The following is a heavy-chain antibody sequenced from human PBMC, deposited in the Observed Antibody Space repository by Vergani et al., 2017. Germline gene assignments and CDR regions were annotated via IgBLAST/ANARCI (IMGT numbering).Heavy chain of an antibody. J-gene: IGHJ4*02. D-gene: IGHD2-15*01. CDR3: ASKRGACRAAYCHSYDF. Sequence: QVQLQESGPGLVKPSETLSLTCTVSGDSVISTDYHWGWIRQPPGKGLEWIGSMDYSGSTSYNPPLERRISISFETPKNQFSLRLTSVTAADTAVYYCASKRGACRAAYCHSYDFWGPGTLVGVSS. CDR1: GDSVISTDYH. V-gene: IGHV4-39*01. CDR2: MDYSGST.